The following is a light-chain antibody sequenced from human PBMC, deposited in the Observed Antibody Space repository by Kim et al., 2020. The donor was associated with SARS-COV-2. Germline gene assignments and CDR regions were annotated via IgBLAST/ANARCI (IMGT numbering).Light chain of an antibody. V-gene: IGKV3-20*01. J-gene: IGKJ5*01. CDR3: QQYGSLPLT. CDR2: GTS. Sequence: ERAPPCCRSRHSISTNVVARYQHRPGQAPSLHSSGTSTRATGIPDRVSGSGSETDFTLSIHRLEPEDFAVYYCQQYGSLPLTFGQGTRLEIK. CDR1: HSISTNV.